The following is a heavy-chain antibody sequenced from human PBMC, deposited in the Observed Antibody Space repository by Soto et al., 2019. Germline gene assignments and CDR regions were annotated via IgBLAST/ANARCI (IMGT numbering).Heavy chain of an antibody. CDR2: ITGSGGT. V-gene: IGHV3-23*01. Sequence: GVSMRVSWGASGFTFSGYAMCWVRQAPGKGLEWVSTITGSGGTYYADSVKGRFTISRDNSRNTLYLQMNSLRGEDTALYFCAKTLRDGLRTFDYWGQGALVTVSS. CDR1: GFTFSGYA. J-gene: IGHJ4*02. D-gene: IGHD4-17*01. CDR3: AKTLRDGLRTFDY.